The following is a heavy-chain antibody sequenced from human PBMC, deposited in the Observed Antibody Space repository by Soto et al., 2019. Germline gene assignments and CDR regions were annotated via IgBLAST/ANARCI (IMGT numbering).Heavy chain of an antibody. CDR2: ISWNSGSL. CDR1: NFTFDDHG. Sequence: EVQLLESGGGLVQSGRSLRLSCAASNFTFDDHGMHWVRQTPGKGLEWVSGISWNSGSLAYADSVKGRFTISRDNAKNSLYLQMNGLRPEDTALYYCARGYSSTWFGDAFDMWGQGTMVTVSS. CDR3: ARGYSSTWFGDAFDM. D-gene: IGHD6-19*01. J-gene: IGHJ3*02. V-gene: IGHV3-9*01.